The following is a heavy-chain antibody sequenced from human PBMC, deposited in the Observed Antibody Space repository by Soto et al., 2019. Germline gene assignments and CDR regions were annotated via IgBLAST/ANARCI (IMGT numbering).Heavy chain of an antibody. CDR3: ASGDTWQLVDI. J-gene: IGHJ5*02. V-gene: IGHV4-59*01. CDR1: GDSTINSY. Sequence: SETLSLTCTVSGDSTINSYWSWIRQAPGKGPEWLGYLSYNGGTNHNPSLQGRATMSVDTSQNRFSLNLNSVTAADPAVYYCASGDTWQLVDIWGQGILVTVSS. D-gene: IGHD1-26*01. CDR2: LSYNGGT.